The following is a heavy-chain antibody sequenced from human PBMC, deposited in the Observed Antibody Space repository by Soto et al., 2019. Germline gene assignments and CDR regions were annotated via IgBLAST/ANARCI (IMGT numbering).Heavy chain of an antibody. V-gene: IGHV3-23*01. CDR1: GFTFSGFA. CDR2: VDYTGSYT. Sequence: EVQLLESGGGLVQPGGSLRLSCAASGFTFSGFAMNWFRQPPGKGLEWVSSVDYTGSYTFYAASVKGRFTISRDNSKNMVYLELNSLRAEATAVYYCAKRSGGFSEFDYWGQGTLVIVSS. J-gene: IGHJ4*02. D-gene: IGHD5-12*01. CDR3: AKRSGGFSEFDY.